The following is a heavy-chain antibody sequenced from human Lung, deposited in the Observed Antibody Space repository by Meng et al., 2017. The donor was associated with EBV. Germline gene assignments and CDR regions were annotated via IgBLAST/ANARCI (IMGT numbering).Heavy chain of an antibody. D-gene: IGHD1-26*01. CDR3: ARSTFDY. CDR1: GGSISSGGYS. Sequence: LPLPEPGSVSVKASQPLALPFAVSGGSISSGGYSWSWIRQPPGKGLEWIGYIYHSGSTYYNPSLKSRVTISVDRSKSQFSLELSSVTAADTAVYYCARSTFDYWGQGILVVASS. J-gene: IGHJ4*02. CDR2: IYHSGST. V-gene: IGHV4-30-2*01.